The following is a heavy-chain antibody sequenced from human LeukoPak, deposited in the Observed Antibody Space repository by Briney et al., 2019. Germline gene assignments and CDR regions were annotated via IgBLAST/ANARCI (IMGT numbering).Heavy chain of an antibody. CDR1: GYTFTSYY. CDR3: ARDMVAAGSKGY. Sequence: ASVKVSCKASGYTFTSYYMHWVRQAPGQGLGWMGIINPSGGSTSYAQKFQGRVTMTRDTSTSTAYMELRSLRSDDTAVYYCARDMVAAGSKGYWGQGTLVTVSS. V-gene: IGHV1-46*01. D-gene: IGHD6-13*01. CDR2: INPSGGST. J-gene: IGHJ4*02.